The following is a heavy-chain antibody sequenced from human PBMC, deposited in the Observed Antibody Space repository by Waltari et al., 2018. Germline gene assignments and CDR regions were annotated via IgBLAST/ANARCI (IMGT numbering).Heavy chain of an antibody. Sequence: VQLVQSGAEVKKRGASVTVSCTLSGYTLTTLSMHWVRLAPGKGLEWMGGFDPEDGETIYAQKFEGRVTMTEDTSTDTAYMELSSLRSEDTAGYYCATSSDYGDYPYAEYFQHWGQGTLVTVSS. CDR2: FDPEDGET. V-gene: IGHV1-24*01. D-gene: IGHD4-17*01. CDR1: GYTLTTLS. CDR3: ATSSDYGDYPYAEYFQH. J-gene: IGHJ1*01.